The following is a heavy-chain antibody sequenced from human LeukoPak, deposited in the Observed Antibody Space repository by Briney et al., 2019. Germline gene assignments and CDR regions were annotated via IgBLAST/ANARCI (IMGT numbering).Heavy chain of an antibody. D-gene: IGHD3-10*01. CDR2: ISGSGGST. J-gene: IGHJ4*02. Sequence: SGGSLRLSCAASGFTFSSYAMSWVRQAPGKGLEWVSAISGSGGSTYYADSVKGRFTISRDNSKNTLYLQMNSLRAEDTAVYYCAKVYDSGSNYYFDYWGQGTLVTVSS. CDR3: AKVYDSGSNYYFDY. V-gene: IGHV3-23*01. CDR1: GFTFSSYA.